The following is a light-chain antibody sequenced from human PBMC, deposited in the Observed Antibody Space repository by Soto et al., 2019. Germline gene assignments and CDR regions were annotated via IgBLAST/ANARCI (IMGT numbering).Light chain of an antibody. J-gene: IGKJ2*01. V-gene: IGKV3-15*01. Sequence: EIVMTQSPDTLSVSPGESATLSCRARQSISNNLAWYQQKPGQAPRLLLYGASTRTTGIPARFSGSGSGTEFTLPISSLQSDDFALYYCQQYNNWPYTFAQGTKLEI. CDR3: QQYNNWPYT. CDR1: QSISNN. CDR2: GAS.